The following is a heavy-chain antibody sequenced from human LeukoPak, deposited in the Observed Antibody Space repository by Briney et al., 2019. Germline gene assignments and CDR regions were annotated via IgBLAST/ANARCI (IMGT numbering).Heavy chain of an antibody. V-gene: IGHV4-39*01. CDR1: GGSISSSSYY. CDR3: ARPIGPPGEANDREWLLYGIDAFDI. D-gene: IGHD3-3*01. J-gene: IGHJ3*02. CDR2: IYYSGST. Sequence: SETLSLTCTVSGGSISSSSYYWGWIRQPPGKGLEWIGSIYYSGSTYYNPSLKSRVTISVDTSKNQFSLKLSSVTAADTAVYYCARPIGPPGEANDREWLLYGIDAFDIWGQGTMVTVSS.